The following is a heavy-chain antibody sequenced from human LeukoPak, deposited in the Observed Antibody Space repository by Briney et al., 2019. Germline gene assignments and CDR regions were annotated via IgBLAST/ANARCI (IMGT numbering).Heavy chain of an antibody. Sequence: PGGSLRLSCAASGFTFSSYSMDWVRQAPGKGLEWVSYISTSSSTIYYADSVKGRFTISRDNGKNSLYLQMNGLRDEDTAVYYCARSSASSWDGGIDSWGQGTLVTVSS. J-gene: IGHJ4*02. D-gene: IGHD6-13*01. CDR1: GFTFSSYS. CDR3: ARSSASSWDGGIDS. V-gene: IGHV3-48*02. CDR2: ISTSSSTI.